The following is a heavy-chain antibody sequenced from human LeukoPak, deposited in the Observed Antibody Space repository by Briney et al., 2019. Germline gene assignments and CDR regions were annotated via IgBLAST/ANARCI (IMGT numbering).Heavy chain of an antibody. J-gene: IGHJ4*02. Sequence: GGSLRLSCAASGFTFSNYAMSWVRQAPGKGLEWVSAISGGGGSTYYADSVKGRFTISRDNTKNTLYLQMNSLRAEDTAVYYCAKDVDCSSTSCYLFDYWGQGTLVTVSS. CDR2: ISGGGGST. CDR1: GFTFSNYA. V-gene: IGHV3-23*01. D-gene: IGHD2-2*01. CDR3: AKDVDCSSTSCYLFDY.